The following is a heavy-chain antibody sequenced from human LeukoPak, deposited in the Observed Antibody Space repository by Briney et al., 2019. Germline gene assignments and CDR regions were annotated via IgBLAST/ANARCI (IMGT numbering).Heavy chain of an antibody. Sequence: GASVKVSCKASGYTFTSYDINWVRQATGQGLEWMGWMNPNSGNTGYAQKFQGRVTMTRNTSISTAYMELSSLRSEDTAVYYRARGAGASYGSGSRRRYYYYGMDVWGQGTTVTVSS. V-gene: IGHV1-8*01. D-gene: IGHD3-10*01. CDR3: ARGAGASYGSGSRRRYYYYGMDV. J-gene: IGHJ6*02. CDR2: MNPNSGNT. CDR1: GYTFTSYD.